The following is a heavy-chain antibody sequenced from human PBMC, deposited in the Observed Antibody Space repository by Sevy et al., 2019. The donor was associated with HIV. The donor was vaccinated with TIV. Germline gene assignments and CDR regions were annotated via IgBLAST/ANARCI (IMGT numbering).Heavy chain of an antibody. J-gene: IGHJ4*02. Sequence: ASVKVSCKASEYTFTTYDINWVRQAPGQGLEWMGWMNPNTGNTGYAQKFQGRVTMTTDTSTSTAYMELSSLTTEDTAMYYWARNRSHDYWGQGTLVTVSS. V-gene: IGHV1-8*01. CDR3: ARNRSHDY. CDR2: MNPNTGNT. CDR1: EYTFTTYD.